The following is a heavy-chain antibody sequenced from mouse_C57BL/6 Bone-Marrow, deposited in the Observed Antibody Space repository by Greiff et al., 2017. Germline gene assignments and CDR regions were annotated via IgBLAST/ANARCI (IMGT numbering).Heavy chain of an antibody. CDR2: IYPGDGDT. D-gene: IGHD4-1*01. CDR3: AKDWDYFDY. Sequence: LQQSGASVKISCKVSGYAFSTYWMNWVKQRPGKGLAWIGQIYPGDGDTNYNGKFKGKATLTADKSSSTAYMQRSSLTSEDSAVYFCAKDWDYFDYWGQGTTLTVSS. J-gene: IGHJ2*01. CDR1: GYAFSTYW. V-gene: IGHV1-80*01.